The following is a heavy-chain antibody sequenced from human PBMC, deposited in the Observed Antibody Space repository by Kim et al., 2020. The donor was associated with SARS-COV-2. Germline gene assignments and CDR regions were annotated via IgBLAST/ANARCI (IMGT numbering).Heavy chain of an antibody. V-gene: IGHV3-11*01. CDR1: GFSFSDYY. CDR2: INSDGSST. J-gene: IGHJ5*02. CDR3: VREPAS. Sequence: GGSLRLSCAASGFSFSDYYMNWIRQAPGKGLEWLAYINSDGSSTKYADSVNGRFTISRDNDRKSLSLQMNSLTPEDTAMYYCVREPASWGQGTWVTVS.